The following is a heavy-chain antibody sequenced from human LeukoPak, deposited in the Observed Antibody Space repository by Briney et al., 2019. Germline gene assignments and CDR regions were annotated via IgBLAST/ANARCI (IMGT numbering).Heavy chain of an antibody. CDR2: INWNGGST. CDR3: ARAGYTYVSPMTDY. Sequence: GGSLRLSCAASGFTVSSNYMSWVRQAPGKGLEWVSGINWNGGSTGYADSVKGRFTISRDNAKNSLYLQMNSLRAEDTALYYCARAGYTYVSPMTDYWGQGTLVTVSS. J-gene: IGHJ4*02. V-gene: IGHV3-20*04. D-gene: IGHD5-18*01. CDR1: GFTVSSNY.